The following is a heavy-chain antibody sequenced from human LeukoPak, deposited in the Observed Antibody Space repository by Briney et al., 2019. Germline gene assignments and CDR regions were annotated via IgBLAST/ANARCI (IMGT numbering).Heavy chain of an antibody. CDR2: ISGSGGST. CDR3: AKDLAAGDDYGDYLAY. CDR1: GFTFSSYA. J-gene: IGHJ4*02. Sequence: GGSLRLSCAASGFTFSSYAMSWVRQAPGKGLEWVSAISGSGGSTYYADSVKGRFTISRDNSKNTLYLQMNSLRAEDTAVYYCAKDLAAGDDYGDYLAYWGQGTLVTVSS. D-gene: IGHD4-17*01. V-gene: IGHV3-23*01.